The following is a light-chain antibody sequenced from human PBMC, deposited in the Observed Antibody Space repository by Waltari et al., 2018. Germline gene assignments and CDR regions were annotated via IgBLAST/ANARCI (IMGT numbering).Light chain of an antibody. CDR1: GPNIGAGHA. V-gene: IGLV1-40*01. J-gene: IGLJ3*02. Sequence: QSVLTQPPSVSGAPGQRVTISCTGTGPNIGAGHAVHWYQQLPRAAPNLLIYGCTSRPLGVPARFFGSTSCTSASLAITGLQAEDEADYYCQSYDTSLSVVFGGGTKLTVL. CDR2: GCT. CDR3: QSYDTSLSVV.